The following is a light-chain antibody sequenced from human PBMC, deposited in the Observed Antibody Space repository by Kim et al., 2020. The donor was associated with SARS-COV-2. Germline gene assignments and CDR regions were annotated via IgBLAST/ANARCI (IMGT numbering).Light chain of an antibody. V-gene: IGLV1-47*01. Sequence: GQSVTISGSGSSSNIGSNYVYWYQQLPGTAPKLLIYRNNQRPSGVPDRFSGSKSGTSASLAISGLRSEDEADYYCAAWDDSLSGPLFGGGTQLTVL. CDR3: AAWDDSLSGPL. CDR2: RNN. CDR1: SSNIGSNY. J-gene: IGLJ2*01.